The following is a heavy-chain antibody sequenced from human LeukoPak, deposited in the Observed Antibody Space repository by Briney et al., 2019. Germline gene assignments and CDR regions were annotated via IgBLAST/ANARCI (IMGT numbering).Heavy chain of an antibody. Sequence: GGSLRLSCAASGFTFSSYAMSWVRQAPGRGLEWVSAISGSGGSTYYADSVKGRFTISRDNSKNTLYLQMNSLRAEDTAVYYCARESGSGSYSFDYWGQGTLVTVSS. CDR1: GFTFSSYA. CDR2: ISGSGGST. CDR3: ARESGSGSYSFDY. V-gene: IGHV3-23*01. J-gene: IGHJ4*02. D-gene: IGHD3-10*01.